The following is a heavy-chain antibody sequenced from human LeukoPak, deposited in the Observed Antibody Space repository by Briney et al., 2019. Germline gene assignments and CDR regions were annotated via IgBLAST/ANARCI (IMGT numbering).Heavy chain of an antibody. CDR3: ARANSHYCSGGSCYNVIAY. Sequence: GASVKVSCKASGYTFTSYGISWVRQAPGQGLEWMGWINPNSGGTNYAQKFQGRVTMTRDTSISTAYMELSRLRSDDTAVYYCARANSHYCSGGSCYNVIAYWGQGTLVTVSS. D-gene: IGHD2-15*01. CDR1: GYTFTSYG. CDR2: INPNSGGT. V-gene: IGHV1-2*02. J-gene: IGHJ4*02.